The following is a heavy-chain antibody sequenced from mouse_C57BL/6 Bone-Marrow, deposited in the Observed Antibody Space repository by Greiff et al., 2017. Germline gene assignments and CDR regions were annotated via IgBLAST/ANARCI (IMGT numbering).Heavy chain of an antibody. V-gene: IGHV1-59*01. Sequence: VQLQQPGAELVRPGTSVKLSCKASGYTFTSYWMHWVKQRPGQGLEWIGVIDPSDSYTNYNQKFKGKATLTVDTSSSTAYMQLSSLTSEDSAVYYCARDPAWFAYWGKGTLVTVSA. CDR1: GYTFTSYW. CDR3: ARDPAWFAY. J-gene: IGHJ3*01. CDR2: IDPSDSYT.